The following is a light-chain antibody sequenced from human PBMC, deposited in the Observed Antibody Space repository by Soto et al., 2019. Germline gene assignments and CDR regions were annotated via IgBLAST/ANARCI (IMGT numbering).Light chain of an antibody. CDR3: SSFTTSNTVV. Sequence: QSVLTQPASVSGSPGQSIAISCTGASSDVGGYNYVSWYQQHPGKAPKLLIYEVTNRPSGISTRFSGSKSGNTASLTISGLQAEDEADYHCSSFTTSNTVVFGGGTQLTVL. CDR1: SSDVGGYNY. CDR2: EVT. V-gene: IGLV2-14*01. J-gene: IGLJ2*01.